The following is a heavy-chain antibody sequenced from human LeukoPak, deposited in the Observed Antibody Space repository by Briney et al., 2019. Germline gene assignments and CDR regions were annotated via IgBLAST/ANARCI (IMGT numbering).Heavy chain of an antibody. D-gene: IGHD4-17*01. CDR1: GGSISSGGYS. Sequence: SETLSLTCAVPGGSISSGGYSWSWIRQPPGKGLEWIGYIYHSGSTYYNPSLKSRVTISVDRSKNQFSLKLSSVTAADTAVYYCARGAYTVTTLDYWGQGTLVTVSS. V-gene: IGHV4-30-2*01. CDR3: ARGAYTVTTLDY. J-gene: IGHJ4*02. CDR2: IYHSGST.